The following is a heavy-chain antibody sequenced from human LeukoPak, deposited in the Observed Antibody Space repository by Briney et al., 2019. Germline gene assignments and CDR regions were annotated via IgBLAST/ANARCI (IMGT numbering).Heavy chain of an antibody. CDR3: ARWVPFWSGYHFDY. Sequence: GESLKISCKGSGYSFSNYWIAWVRQMPGKGLEWMGIIYPGDSDTRYSPSFQGQVTISADRSISTASLQWSSLKASDTAMYYCARWVPFWSGYHFDYWGQGTLVTVSS. J-gene: IGHJ4*02. CDR2: IYPGDSDT. D-gene: IGHD3-3*01. CDR1: GYSFSNYW. V-gene: IGHV5-51*01.